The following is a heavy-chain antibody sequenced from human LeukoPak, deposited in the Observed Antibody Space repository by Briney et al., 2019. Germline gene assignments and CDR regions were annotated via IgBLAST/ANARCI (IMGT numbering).Heavy chain of an antibody. V-gene: IGHV4-59*01. Sequence: SETLSLTCTVSGGSISTYYWNWIRQPPGRGLEWIGYIYYSGSTNYNPSLKSRVTISVDASKNQFSLKLSSVTAADTAVYYCARYSSSSTYFNYWGQGTLVTVSS. J-gene: IGHJ4*02. CDR2: IYYSGST. CDR3: ARYSSSSTYFNY. D-gene: IGHD6-6*01. CDR1: GGSISTYY.